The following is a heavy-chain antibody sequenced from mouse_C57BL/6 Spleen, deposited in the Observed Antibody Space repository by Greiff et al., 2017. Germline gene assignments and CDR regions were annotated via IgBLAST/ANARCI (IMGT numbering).Heavy chain of an antibody. CDR3: ARGGIYYEGAMDY. V-gene: IGHV1-82*01. D-gene: IGHD2-4*01. Sequence: QVQLQQSGPELVKPGASVKISCKASGYAFSSSWMNWVKQRPGKGLEWIGRIYPGDGDTNYNGKFKGKATLTADKSSSTAYMPLSSLTSEDSAVYFCARGGIYYEGAMDYWGQGTSVTVSS. CDR2: IYPGDGDT. J-gene: IGHJ4*01. CDR1: GYAFSSSW.